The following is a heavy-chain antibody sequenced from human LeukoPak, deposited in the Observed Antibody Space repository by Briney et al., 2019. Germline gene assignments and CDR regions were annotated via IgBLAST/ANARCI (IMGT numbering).Heavy chain of an antibody. D-gene: IGHD2/OR15-2a*01. CDR3: ATQIIIVFL. Sequence: PSETLSLTCTVSGGSISSGGYYWSWIRQHPGKGLEWIGEIYHSGSTNYNPSLKSRVTISVDKSKNQFSLKLSSVTAADTAVYYCATQIIIVFLWGQGPLVPVS. CDR1: GGSISSGGYY. V-gene: IGHV4-31*09. CDR2: IYHSGST. J-gene: IGHJ4*02.